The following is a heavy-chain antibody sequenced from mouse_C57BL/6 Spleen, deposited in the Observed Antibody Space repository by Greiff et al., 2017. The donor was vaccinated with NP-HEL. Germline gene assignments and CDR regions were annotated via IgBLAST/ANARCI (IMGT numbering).Heavy chain of an antibody. D-gene: IGHD2-4*01. CDR2: IRNKAKGYIT. CDR1: GFTFTDYY. J-gene: IGHJ1*03. V-gene: IGHV7-3*01. CDR3: ARYDYDGDGYFDV. Sequence: VKLEESGGGLVQPGGSLSLSCAASGFTFTDYYMSWVRQPPGKALEWLGVIRNKAKGYITEYRASGKGRFTISRDNSQSILYLQMNALRAEDSATYYCARYDYDGDGYFDVWGTGTTVTVSS.